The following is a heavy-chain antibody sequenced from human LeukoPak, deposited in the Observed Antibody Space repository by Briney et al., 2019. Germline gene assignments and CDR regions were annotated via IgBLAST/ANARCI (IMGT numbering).Heavy chain of an antibody. Sequence: PGGSLRLSCAASGFTFSSYAMSWVRQAPGKGLEWVGRIKSKTDGGTTDYAAPVKGRFTISRDDSKDTLYLQMNSLKTEDTAVYYCTTTSANTIFDYMDVWGKGTTVTVSS. CDR1: GFTFSSYA. CDR2: IKSKTDGGTT. J-gene: IGHJ6*03. V-gene: IGHV3-15*01. CDR3: TTTSANTIFDYMDV. D-gene: IGHD3-3*01.